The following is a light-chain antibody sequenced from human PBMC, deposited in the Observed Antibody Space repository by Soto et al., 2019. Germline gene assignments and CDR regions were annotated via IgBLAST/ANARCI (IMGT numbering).Light chain of an antibody. CDR1: QSVSSN. J-gene: IGKJ1*01. Sequence: EIVMTQSPATLSVSPGERATLSCRASQSVSSNLGWYQQKPGQAPRLLIYGASTRATGIPARFSGSGSGTEFTLTISSLQSEDFAVYYCQHYDNWPRTFGQGTKVEIK. CDR3: QHYDNWPRT. V-gene: IGKV3-15*01. CDR2: GAS.